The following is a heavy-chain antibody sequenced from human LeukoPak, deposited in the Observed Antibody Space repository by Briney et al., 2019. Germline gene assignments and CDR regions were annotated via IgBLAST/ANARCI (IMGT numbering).Heavy chain of an antibody. Sequence: SETLSLTCTVSGGSISSSSYYWGWIRQPPGKGLEWIGSIYYSGSTYYNPSPKSRVTISVDTSKNQFSLKLSSVTAADTAVYYCARGRRELGGGFDYWGQGTLVTVSS. D-gene: IGHD1-26*01. V-gene: IGHV4-39*01. CDR1: GGSISSSSYY. CDR3: ARGRRELGGGFDY. J-gene: IGHJ4*02. CDR2: IYYSGST.